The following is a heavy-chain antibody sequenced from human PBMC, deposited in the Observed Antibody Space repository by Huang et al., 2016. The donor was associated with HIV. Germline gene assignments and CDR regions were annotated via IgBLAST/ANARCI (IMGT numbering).Heavy chain of an antibody. Sequence: QVQLVQSGAEVKNPGASVRVSCKASGYTFTDSNIHWVRQAPGQGLEWMGWSNPNRGGTIYAQRFQGRVTMTRDTTSSTVHMDLRRIQSDDTAVYFCARDWSFGSSTSPADWGQGTLVTVSS. J-gene: IGHJ4*02. CDR1: GYTFTDSN. D-gene: IGHD6-6*01. V-gene: IGHV1-2*02. CDR3: ARDWSFGSSTSPAD. CDR2: SNPNRGGT.